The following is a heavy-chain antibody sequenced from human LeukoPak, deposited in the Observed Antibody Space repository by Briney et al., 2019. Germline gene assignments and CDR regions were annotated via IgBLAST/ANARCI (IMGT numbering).Heavy chain of an antibody. CDR2: ISSSTYI. CDR1: GFTFSSYS. V-gene: IGHV3-21*04. Sequence: PGGSLRLSCAASGFTFSSYSMNWVRQAPGKGLEWVSSISSSTYIYYADSVKGRFTISRDNAKNSLYLQMNSLRAEDTALYYCAKVDCSSTSCYDFDYWGQGTLVTVSS. J-gene: IGHJ4*02. CDR3: AKVDCSSTSCYDFDY. D-gene: IGHD2-2*01.